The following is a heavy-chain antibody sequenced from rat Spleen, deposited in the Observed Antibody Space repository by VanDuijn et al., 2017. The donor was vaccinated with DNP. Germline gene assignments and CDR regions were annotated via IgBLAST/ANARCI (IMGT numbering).Heavy chain of an antibody. CDR1: GFTFSDYW. V-gene: IGHV5-31*01. J-gene: IGHJ2*01. D-gene: IGHD1-1*01. Sequence: EVQLVETGGGLVQPGRSLKLSCVASGFTFSDYWMTWIRQVPGKGLEWVASTIGSGGNTYYPDSLKGQFTISRDNAKNTLYLQMNSLRSEDTATYYCARPSYYSSYYFDYWGHGVMVTVSS. CDR2: TIGSGGNT. CDR3: ARPSYYSSYYFDY.